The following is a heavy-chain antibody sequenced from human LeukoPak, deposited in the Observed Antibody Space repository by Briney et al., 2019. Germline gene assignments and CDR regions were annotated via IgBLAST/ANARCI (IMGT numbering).Heavy chain of an antibody. CDR3: ARVDDILTGYPR. CDR1: GGTFSSYA. V-gene: IGHV1-69*01. CDR2: IIPIFGTA. D-gene: IGHD3-9*01. J-gene: IGHJ4*02. Sequence: GASVKVSXKASGGTFSSYAISWMRQAPGEGLEWMGGIIPIFGTAKYAQKFQGRVTITADESTSTAYMELSSLRSEDTAVYYCARVDDILTGYPRWGQGTLVTVSS.